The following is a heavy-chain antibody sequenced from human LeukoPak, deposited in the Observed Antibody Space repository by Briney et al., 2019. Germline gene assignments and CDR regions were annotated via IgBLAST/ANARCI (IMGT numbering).Heavy chain of an antibody. Sequence: SETLSFTCTVSGGSISSYYWSWIRQPPGKGLEWIGYIYYSGSTNYNPSLKSRVTMSVDTSKNQFSLKLSSVTAADTAVYYCARDGYSSSSGDYYYYYMDVWGKGTTVTVSS. D-gene: IGHD6-6*01. J-gene: IGHJ6*03. CDR1: GGSISSYY. CDR3: ARDGYSSSSGDYYYYYMDV. CDR2: IYYSGST. V-gene: IGHV4-59*12.